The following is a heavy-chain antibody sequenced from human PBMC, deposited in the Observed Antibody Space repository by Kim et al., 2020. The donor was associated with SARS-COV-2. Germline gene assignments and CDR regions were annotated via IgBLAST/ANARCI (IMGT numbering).Heavy chain of an antibody. D-gene: IGHD3-22*01. J-gene: IGHJ6*02. Sequence: SETLSLTCSVSGYSLSSGYYWAWIRQPPGKGLEWIGSIYHSGSTYYNPSLKSRVTMSADTSTNHFSLRLSSVTAADTAVYYCARVSYYFDISGYRRYYYYYGMDVWGQGTTVTVSS. CDR2: IYHSGST. CDR3: ARVSYYFDISGYRRYYYYYGMDV. V-gene: IGHV4-38-2*02. CDR1: GYSLSSGYY.